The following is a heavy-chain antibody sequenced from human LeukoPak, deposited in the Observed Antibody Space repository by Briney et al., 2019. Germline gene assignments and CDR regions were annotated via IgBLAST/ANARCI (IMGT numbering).Heavy chain of an antibody. V-gene: IGHV4-59*08. J-gene: IGHJ4*02. CDR1: GGSLRNYY. Sequence: PSETLSLTCTVSGGSLRNYYWSWIRQSPGQGLEYIGYISYDGNTNYNPSLQSRVTISVDTSNNQISLKLSSVTAADTAVYYCARHPPDPALVDYWGQGTLVTVSS. D-gene: IGHD1-14*01. CDR2: ISYDGNT. CDR3: ARHPPDPALVDY.